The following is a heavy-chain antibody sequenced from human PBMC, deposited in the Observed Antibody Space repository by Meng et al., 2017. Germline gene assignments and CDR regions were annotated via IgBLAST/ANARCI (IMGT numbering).Heavy chain of an antibody. CDR3: TRVQQCLAYDY. J-gene: IGHJ4*02. Sequence: VQRAVSGVRLFHHATPLARVFAAVVSTFSIYSIHWVRQAPGKWLEWVAVISYDGSNKYYASSVKGRFTISRDNSKNTLYLQRTLMIAEDTAVYYCTRVQQCLAYDYWGQGTLVTVSS. CDR2: ISYDGSNK. V-gene: IGHV3-30*01. D-gene: IGHD6-19*01. CDR1: VSTFSIYS.